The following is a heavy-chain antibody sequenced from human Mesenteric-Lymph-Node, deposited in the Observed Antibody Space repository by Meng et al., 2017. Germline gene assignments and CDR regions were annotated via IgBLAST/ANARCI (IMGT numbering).Heavy chain of an antibody. Sequence: ASVKVSCKASGYTFTSYGISWVRQAPGQGLEWMGWISAYNGNTNYAQKLQGRVTITADKSTSTAYMELRSLRSDDTAVYYCARVKFRVYYFDYWGQGTLVTVSS. J-gene: IGHJ4*02. D-gene: IGHD3-10*01. CDR3: ARVKFRVYYFDY. V-gene: IGHV1-18*01. CDR1: GYTFTSYG. CDR2: ISAYNGNT.